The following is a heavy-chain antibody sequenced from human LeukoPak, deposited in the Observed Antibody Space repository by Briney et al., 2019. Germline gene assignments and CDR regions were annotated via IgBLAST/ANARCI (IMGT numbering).Heavy chain of an antibody. CDR2: IYDSGST. D-gene: IGHD3-22*01. Sequence: SETLSLTCTVSGGSIRSSYYYWGWIRQPPGKGLEWIGSIYDSGSTYYNPSLKSRVTISVDTSKNQFSLKLNSVTAADTAVYYCARDKSAFGGYLHWGQGTLVTVSS. CDR1: GGSIRSSYYY. CDR3: ARDKSAFGGYLH. V-gene: IGHV4-39*02. J-gene: IGHJ4*02.